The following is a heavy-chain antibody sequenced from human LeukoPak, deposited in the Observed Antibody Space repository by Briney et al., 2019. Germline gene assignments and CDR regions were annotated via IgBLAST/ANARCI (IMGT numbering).Heavy chain of an antibody. J-gene: IGHJ5*02. CDR3: ARDRLAYCSSTSCYSRYNWFDP. V-gene: IGHV3-21*01. Sequence: GSLRLSCAASGFTFSSYSMNWVRQAPGKGLEWVSSISSSSSYIYYTDSVKGRFTISRDNANNSLYLQMNSLRAEDTAVYYCARDRLAYCSSTSCYSRYNWFDPWGQGTLVTVSS. CDR1: GFTFSSYS. D-gene: IGHD2-2*01. CDR2: ISSSSSYI.